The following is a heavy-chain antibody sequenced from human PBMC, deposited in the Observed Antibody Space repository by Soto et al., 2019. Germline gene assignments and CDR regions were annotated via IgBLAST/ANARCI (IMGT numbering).Heavy chain of an antibody. J-gene: IGHJ4*02. V-gene: IGHV1-18*01. D-gene: IGHD6-13*01. CDR2: ISAYNGNT. CDR3: ARDWSSITAAGTEGDY. Sequence: QVQLVQSGAEVKKPGASVKVSCKASGYTFTSYGISWVRQAPGQGLEWMGWISAYNGNTNYAQKIQGRVTMTTDTSTNTAYMELRSLRSDDTAVYYCARDWSSITAAGTEGDYWGQGTLVTVSS. CDR1: GYTFTSYG.